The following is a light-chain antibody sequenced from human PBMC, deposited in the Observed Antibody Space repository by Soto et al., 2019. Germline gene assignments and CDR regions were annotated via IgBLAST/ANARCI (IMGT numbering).Light chain of an antibody. J-gene: IGKJ1*01. Sequence: DIQMTQSPSTLSASVGDRVTITCRASQSISSWLAWYQQKPGKAPKLLIYKASSLESGVPSRFSGSGSGTAFTLTISSLQPVDFATYYCQQYNSYPWTFGQGTKVEIK. V-gene: IGKV1-5*03. CDR1: QSISSW. CDR3: QQYNSYPWT. CDR2: KAS.